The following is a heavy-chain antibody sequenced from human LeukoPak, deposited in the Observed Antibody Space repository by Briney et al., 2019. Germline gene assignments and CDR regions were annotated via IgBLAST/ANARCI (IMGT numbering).Heavy chain of an antibody. CDR2: ISWNSGSI. CDR1: GFTLDDYA. V-gene: IGHV3-9*01. J-gene: IGHJ4*02. D-gene: IGHD1-26*01. Sequence: GRSLRLSCAASGFTLDDYAMHWVRQAPGKGLEWVSGISWNSGSIGHADSVKGRFTISRDNAKKSLFLQMNSLRAEDTALYYCAKGSTGSFLTDYWGQGTLVTVSS. CDR3: AKGSTGSFLTDY.